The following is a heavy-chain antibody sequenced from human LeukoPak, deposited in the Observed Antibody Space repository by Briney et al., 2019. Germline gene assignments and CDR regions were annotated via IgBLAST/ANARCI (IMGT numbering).Heavy chain of an antibody. D-gene: IGHD4-17*01. CDR2: IIPIFGTA. CDR1: GGTFSSYA. V-gene: IGHV1-69*13. CDR3: ARDWGDYTPGAFDI. J-gene: IGHJ3*02. Sequence: SVKVSCKASGGTFSSYAISWVRQAPGQGLEWMGGIIPIFGTANYAQKFQGRVTITEDESTSTAYMELSSLRSEDTAVYYCARDWGDYTPGAFDIWGQGTMVTVSS.